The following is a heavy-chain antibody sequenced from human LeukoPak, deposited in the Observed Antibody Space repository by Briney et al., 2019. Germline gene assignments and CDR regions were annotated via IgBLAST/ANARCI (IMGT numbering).Heavy chain of an antibody. V-gene: IGHV4-34*01. CDR3: ARLAGSFMVFDY. CDR2: INHSGST. D-gene: IGHD1-26*01. J-gene: IGHJ4*02. Sequence: SETLSLTCAVYGGSFSGYYWSWIRQPPGKGLEWIGEINHSGSTNYNPSLKSRVTISVDTSKNQFSLKLSSVTAADTAVYYCARLAGSFMVFDYWGQGTLVTVSS. CDR1: GGSFSGYY.